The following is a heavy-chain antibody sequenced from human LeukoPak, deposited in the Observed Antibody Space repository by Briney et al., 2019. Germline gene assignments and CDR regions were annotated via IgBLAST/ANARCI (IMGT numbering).Heavy chain of an antibody. CDR3: ARGKQRYYYDSLADP. CDR1: GFTFSDYY. V-gene: IGHV3-11*01. CDR2: ISSSGSTI. D-gene: IGHD3-22*01. Sequence: GGSLRLSCAASGFTFSDYYMSWIRQAPGKGLEWVSYISSSGSTIYYADSVKGRFTISRDNAKNSLYLQMNSLRAEDTAVYFCARGKQRYYYDSLADPWGQGALVTVSS. J-gene: IGHJ5*02.